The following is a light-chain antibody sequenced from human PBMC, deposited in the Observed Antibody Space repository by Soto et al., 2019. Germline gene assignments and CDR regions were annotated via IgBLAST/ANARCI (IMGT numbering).Light chain of an antibody. V-gene: IGLV2-14*01. CDR3: SSYTSSSTYV. J-gene: IGLJ2*01. CDR2: DVS. Sequence: QSALTQPASVSGSPGQSITISCTGTSSDVGGYNYVSWYQQHPGKAPKLMIYDVSNRPSGVSNRFSGSKSGNTASLTISGLQAEDEADYYCSSYTSSSTYVFVGGTKLTVL. CDR1: SSDVGGYNY.